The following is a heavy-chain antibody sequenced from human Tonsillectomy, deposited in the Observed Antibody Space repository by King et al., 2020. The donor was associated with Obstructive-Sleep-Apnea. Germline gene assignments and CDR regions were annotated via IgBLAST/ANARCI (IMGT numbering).Heavy chain of an antibody. CDR3: ARDPDSSGYYYPLYYYYGMDV. CDR2: IWYDGSNK. V-gene: IGHV3-33*01. Sequence: VQLVESGGGVVQPGRSLRLSCAASGFTFSSYGMHWVRQAPGKGLEWVAVIWYDGSNKYYADSVKGRFTISRDNSKNTLYLQMNSLRAEDTAVYYCARDPDSSGYYYPLYYYYGMDVWGQGTTVTVSS. J-gene: IGHJ6*02. CDR1: GFTFSSYG. D-gene: IGHD3-22*01.